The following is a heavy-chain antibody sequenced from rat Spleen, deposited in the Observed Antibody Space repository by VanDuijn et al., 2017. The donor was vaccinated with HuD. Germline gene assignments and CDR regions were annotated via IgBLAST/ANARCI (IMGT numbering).Heavy chain of an antibody. J-gene: IGHJ4*01. CDR3: ARHPFFYYDGSYYYDVMDA. D-gene: IGHD1-12*02. CDR2: IIYDGSST. CDR1: GFTFSDYA. Sequence: EVQLVESGGGLVQPGRSLKLSCAASGFTFSDYAMAWVRQAPKKGLEWVATIIYDGSSTYYRDSVKGRFTISRDNAKSTLYLQMNSLRSEDTATYYCARHPFFYYDGSYYYDVMDAWGQGASVTVSS. V-gene: IGHV5-17*01.